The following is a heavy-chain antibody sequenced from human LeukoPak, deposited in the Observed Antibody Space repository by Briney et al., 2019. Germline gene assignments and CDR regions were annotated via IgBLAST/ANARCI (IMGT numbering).Heavy chain of an antibody. CDR2: INAGNGNT. CDR1: GYTFTSYA. V-gene: IGHV1-3*01. D-gene: IGHD3-10*01. J-gene: IGHJ6*03. Sequence: WASVKVSCKASGYTFTSYAMHWVRQAPGQRLEWMGWINAGNGNTKYSQKFQGRVTITRDTSASTAYMELSSLRSEDTAVYYCARAQSPIPLSPWFRYYYYMDVWGKGTTVTVSS. CDR3: ARAQSPIPLSPWFRYYYYMDV.